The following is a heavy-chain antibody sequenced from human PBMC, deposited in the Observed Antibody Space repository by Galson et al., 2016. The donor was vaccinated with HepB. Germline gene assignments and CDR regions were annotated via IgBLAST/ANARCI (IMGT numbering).Heavy chain of an antibody. Sequence: SLRLSCAASGFTFSSHGIHWVRQAPGKGLEWVAVISYDGITKYFADSVRGRFTISRDNSKNTLYLQMNSLRTEDTAVYYCAKEGPYYDVLTGPMDVWGKGTTVTVSS. CDR3: AKEGPYYDVLTGPMDV. CDR2: ISYDGITK. V-gene: IGHV3-30*18. D-gene: IGHD3-9*01. CDR1: GFTFSSHG. J-gene: IGHJ6*03.